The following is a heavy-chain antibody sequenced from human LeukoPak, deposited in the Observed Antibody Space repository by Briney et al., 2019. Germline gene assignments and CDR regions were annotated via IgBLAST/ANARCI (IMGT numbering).Heavy chain of an antibody. Sequence: ASVKVSCKASGYTFTSYGISWVRQAPGQGLEWMGWISAYNGNTNYAQKLQGRVTMTTDTSTSTAYMELRSLRSDDTAVYYCARVWAAAGTGLGAFDIWGQGTMVTVSS. CDR3: ARVWAAAGTGLGAFDI. CDR1: GYTFTSYG. V-gene: IGHV1-18*01. J-gene: IGHJ3*02. D-gene: IGHD6-13*01. CDR2: ISAYNGNT.